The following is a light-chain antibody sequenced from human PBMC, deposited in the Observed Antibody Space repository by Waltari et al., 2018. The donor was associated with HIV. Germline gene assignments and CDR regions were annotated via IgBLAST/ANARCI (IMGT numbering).Light chain of an antibody. CDR2: NND. J-gene: IGLJ3*02. Sequence: QSVVTQAPSASGTPGQRVTISCSGSTSNIGSNTVNWHQQLPGTAPKLLIYNNDQRPSGVPDRFSGSKAGTSASLAISGLQSEDEADYYCAAWDDRLSGWVFGGGTKLTVL. CDR3: AAWDDRLSGWV. CDR1: TSNIGSNT. V-gene: IGLV1-44*01.